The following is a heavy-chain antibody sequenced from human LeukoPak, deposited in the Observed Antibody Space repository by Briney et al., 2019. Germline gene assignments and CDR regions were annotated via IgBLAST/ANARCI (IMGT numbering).Heavy chain of an antibody. D-gene: IGHD6-19*01. Sequence: GGSLRLSCVVSGFTFSDHFLDWVRQAPGKGLEWVGRSRNKAKSYTTEYAASVKGRFTISRDDSKNSLYLQMNSLKTEDTAMYYCVRVGSVAGSDYLDYWGQGTLVTVSS. J-gene: IGHJ4*02. CDR3: VRVGSVAGSDYLDY. V-gene: IGHV3-72*01. CDR1: GFTFSDHF. CDR2: SRNKAKSYTT.